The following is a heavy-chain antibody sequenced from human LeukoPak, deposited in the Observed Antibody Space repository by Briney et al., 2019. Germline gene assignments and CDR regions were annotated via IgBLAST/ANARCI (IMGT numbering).Heavy chain of an antibody. CDR2: INHSGST. J-gene: IGHJ1*01. D-gene: IGHD3-10*01. V-gene: IGHV4-34*01. Sequence: SETLSLTCAVYGGSFSGYYWSWIRQPPGKGLEWIGEINHSGSTNYHPSLKSRVTVSVDTSKNQFSLKLSSVTAADTAVYYCARRFVPRGFYFQYWGQGTLATVSS. CDR3: ARRFVPRGFYFQY. CDR1: GGSFSGYY.